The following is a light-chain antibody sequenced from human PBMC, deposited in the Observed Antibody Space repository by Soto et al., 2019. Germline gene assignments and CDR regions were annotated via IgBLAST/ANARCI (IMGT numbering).Light chain of an antibody. CDR2: EVS. J-gene: IGLJ1*01. CDR1: SSDIGGYNY. Sequence: QSVLTQPASVSGSPGQSITISCTGTSSDIGGYNYVSWYQQHPGKAPTLMIYEVSTRPSGVSNRFSGSKSGNTASLTISGLQADDEADYYCSSYTSSSTLVFGTGTKLTVL. V-gene: IGLV2-14*01. CDR3: SSYTSSSTLV.